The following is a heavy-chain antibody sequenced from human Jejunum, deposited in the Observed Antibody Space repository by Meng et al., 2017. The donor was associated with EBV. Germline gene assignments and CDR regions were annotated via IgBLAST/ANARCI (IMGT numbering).Heavy chain of an antibody. CDR3: ARGAYTSTWF. D-gene: IGHD6-13*01. CDR1: GSSVSINSAD. Sequence: QLQPPCPGPVQPPQPLALPCAFSGSSVSINSADWHWIRHCPSRGLEWLGSAYYRSKWYYDYEASLKSRMTITPDTSKNQFSLQLNSVTPEDTAVYYCARGAYTSTWFWGQGTLVTVSS. CDR2: AYYRSKWYY. V-gene: IGHV6-1*02. J-gene: IGHJ1*01.